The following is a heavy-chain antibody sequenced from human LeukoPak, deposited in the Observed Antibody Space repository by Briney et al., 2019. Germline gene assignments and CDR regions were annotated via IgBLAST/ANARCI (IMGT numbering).Heavy chain of an antibody. D-gene: IGHD2-21*01. Sequence: SETLSLTCTVSGGSISSNSHYWAWIRQPPGKGLEWIGSIHYCGSTFYSPSLKSRVTISVDTSKNQFSLILTSVTASDTAVYYCAREEASVGDYWGPGILVTVSS. CDR1: GGSISSNSHY. V-gene: IGHV4-39*01. CDR2: IHYCGST. CDR3: AREEASVGDY. J-gene: IGHJ4*02.